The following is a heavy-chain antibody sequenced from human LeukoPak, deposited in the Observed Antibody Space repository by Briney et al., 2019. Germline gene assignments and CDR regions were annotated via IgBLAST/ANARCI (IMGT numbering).Heavy chain of an antibody. J-gene: IGHJ4*02. CDR2: INPNSDGT. D-gene: IGHD3-10*01. CDR1: GYTFTGYY. CDR3: ARDSRYYGSGNYFNFDY. Sequence: GASVKVSCKASGYTFTGYYMHWVRQAPGQGLEWMGWINPNSDGTNYAQKFQGRVTMTWDTSINTAYMELRRLRSDDTAVYYCARDSRYYGSGNYFNFDYWGQGTLVTVSS. V-gene: IGHV1-2*02.